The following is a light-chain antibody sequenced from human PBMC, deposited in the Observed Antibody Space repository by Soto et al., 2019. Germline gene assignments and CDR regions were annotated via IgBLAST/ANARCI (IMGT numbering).Light chain of an antibody. V-gene: IGLV2-18*02. CDR1: SSDVGGYNR. J-gene: IGLJ1*01. CDR2: DVR. Sequence: QSALTQPPSVSGSPGQSVTISCTGTSSDVGGYNRVSWYQQPPGKAPKLLIYDVRNRPSGGSTRFSGSKSGNTASLTISGLQAEDEADYYCTSYATGSAYVFGPGTKVTVL. CDR3: TSYATGSAYV.